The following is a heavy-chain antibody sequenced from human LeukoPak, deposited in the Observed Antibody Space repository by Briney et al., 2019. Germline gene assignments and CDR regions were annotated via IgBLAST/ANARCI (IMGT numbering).Heavy chain of an antibody. CDR3: ACPTLGGNYYRGAFDV. Sequence: PGGSLRLSCAAPGFTFSSYGMHWVRQAPGKGLEWVAVISYDGSNKYYADSVKGRFTISRDNSKDTLYLQMNSLRADDTAVYYCACPTLGGNYYRGAFDVWGQGTMVTVSS. CDR2: ISYDGSNK. J-gene: IGHJ3*01. D-gene: IGHD1-26*01. V-gene: IGHV3-30*03. CDR1: GFTFSSYG.